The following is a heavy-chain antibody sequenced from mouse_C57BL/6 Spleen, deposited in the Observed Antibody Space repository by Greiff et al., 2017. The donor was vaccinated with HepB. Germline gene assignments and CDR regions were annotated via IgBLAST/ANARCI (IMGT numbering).Heavy chain of an antibody. CDR2: INYDGSST. J-gene: IGHJ4*01. CDR1: GFTFSDYY. D-gene: IGHD2-1*01. Sequence: EAKLVESEGGLVQPGSSMKLSCTASGFTFSDYYMAWVRQVPEKGLEWVANINYDGSSTYYLDSLKSRFIISRDNAKNILYLQMSSLKSEDTATYYCARLLGYAMDYWGQGTSVTVSS. V-gene: IGHV5-16*01. CDR3: ARLLGYAMDY.